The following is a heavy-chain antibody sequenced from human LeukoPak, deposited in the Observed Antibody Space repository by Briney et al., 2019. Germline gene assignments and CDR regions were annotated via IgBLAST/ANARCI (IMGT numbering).Heavy chain of an antibody. Sequence: GGSLRLSRAASGFTFSSYWMSWVRQAPGKGLEWVANIKQDGSEKYYVDSVKGRLTISRDNAKNSLYLQMNSLRAEDTAVYYCARERSTAMAIDYWGQGTLVTVSS. CDR3: ARERSTAMAIDY. V-gene: IGHV3-7*01. J-gene: IGHJ4*02. CDR1: GFTFSSYW. D-gene: IGHD5-18*01. CDR2: IKQDGSEK.